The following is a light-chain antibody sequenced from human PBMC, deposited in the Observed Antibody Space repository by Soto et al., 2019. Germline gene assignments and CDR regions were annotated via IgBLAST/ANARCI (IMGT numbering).Light chain of an antibody. CDR1: QSVSSY. CDR3: QHRSNRPLT. J-gene: IGKJ4*01. V-gene: IGKV3-11*01. CDR2: DAS. Sequence: EIVLTQSPATLSLSPGERATLSCRASQSVSSYLAWYQQKPGQAPRLLIYDASNRATGIPARFSGSGSGTDFPLTSSSLAPEYFAVYYCQHRSNRPLTFGGGTKVEIK.